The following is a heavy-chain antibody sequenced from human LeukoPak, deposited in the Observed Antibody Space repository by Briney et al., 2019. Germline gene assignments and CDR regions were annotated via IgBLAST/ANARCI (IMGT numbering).Heavy chain of an antibody. CDR3: AREPDYYDSSGYYYLDY. J-gene: IGHJ4*02. CDR2: IYTSGST. D-gene: IGHD3-22*01. Sequence: SETLSFTCTVSGGSISSYYWSWIPQPAGKGLEWIGRIYTSGSTNYNPSLKSRVTMSVDTSKNQFSLKLSSVTAADTAVYYCAREPDYYDSSGYYYLDYWGQGTLVTVSS. CDR1: GGSISSYY. V-gene: IGHV4-4*07.